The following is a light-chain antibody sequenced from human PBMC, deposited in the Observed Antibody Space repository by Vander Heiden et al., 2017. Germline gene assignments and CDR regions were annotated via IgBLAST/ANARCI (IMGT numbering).Light chain of an antibody. J-gene: IGKJ5*01. CDR3: RQLKSYPIT. CDR2: ATA. Sequence: DIQLTQSPSFLSASVGDRVTITCRASQDISGYLAWYQQKPGKAPQFLIYATATMQGGGPSRLSSSGSGKKFTLTISTLQPEDYATYYCRQLKSYPITFGQGTRLDIK. CDR1: QDISGY. V-gene: IGKV1-9*01.